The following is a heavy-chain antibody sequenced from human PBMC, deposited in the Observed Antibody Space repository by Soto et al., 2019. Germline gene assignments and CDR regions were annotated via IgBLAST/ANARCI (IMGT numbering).Heavy chain of an antibody. D-gene: IGHD2-21*01. V-gene: IGHV4-39*01. CDR1: GVSIHNSPSF. J-gene: IGHJ5*02. CDR2: VYHNGAA. CDR3: GRVVEGATRHTDPGS. Sequence: LTCSVLGVSIHNSPSFWARLRQRPGKGLQLIARVYHNGAAHDNSVRKSRVTSSVEASYNLVSLRLRSLASADTPFYYCGRVVEGATRHTDPGSWGQGILVTVSS.